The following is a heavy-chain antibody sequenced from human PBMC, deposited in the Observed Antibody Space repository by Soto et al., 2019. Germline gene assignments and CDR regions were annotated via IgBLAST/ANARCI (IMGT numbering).Heavy chain of an antibody. V-gene: IGHV4-30-4*01. CDR1: GGSISSGYYY. CDR2: IYYSGNT. CDR3: ASSSRYGMDV. Sequence: SETLSLTCSVSGGSISSGYYYWSWIRQPPGKGLEWIWNIYYSGNTYYNPSLKSRLIISIDTSKNQFSLKVGPVTAADTAVDYCASSSRYGMDVWGQGTTVTVSS. J-gene: IGHJ6*02.